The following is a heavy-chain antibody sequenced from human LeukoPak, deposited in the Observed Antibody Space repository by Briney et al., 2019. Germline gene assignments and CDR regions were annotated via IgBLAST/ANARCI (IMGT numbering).Heavy chain of an antibody. J-gene: IGHJ3*02. V-gene: IGHV3-66*02. Sequence: PGGSLRLSCAASGFTVSSNYMRWIRQAPGKGLEWVSVIYSGGSTYYADSVKGRFTISRDNSKNTLYLQMNSLRAEDTAVYYCARDYGYCSSTSCYTAPDIWGQGTMVTVSS. D-gene: IGHD2-2*02. CDR2: IYSGGST. CDR3: ARDYGYCSSTSCYTAPDI. CDR1: GFTVSSNY.